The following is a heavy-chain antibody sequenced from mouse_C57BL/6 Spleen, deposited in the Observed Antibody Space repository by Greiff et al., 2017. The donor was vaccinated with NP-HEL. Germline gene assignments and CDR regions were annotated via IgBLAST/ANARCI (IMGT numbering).Heavy chain of an antibody. D-gene: IGHD3-2*02. CDR1: GYTFTDYN. J-gene: IGHJ1*03. V-gene: IGHV1-18*01. Sequence: EVKLQQSGPELVKPGASVKIPCKASGYTFTDYNMDWVKQSHGKSLEWIGDINPNNGGTIYNQKFKGKATLTVDKSSSTAYMELRSLTSEDTAVYYCARSRLFYWYFDVWGTGTTVTVSS. CDR3: ARSRLFYWYFDV. CDR2: INPNNGGT.